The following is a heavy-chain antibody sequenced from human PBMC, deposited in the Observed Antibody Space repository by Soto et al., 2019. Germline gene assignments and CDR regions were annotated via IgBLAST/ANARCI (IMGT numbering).Heavy chain of an antibody. V-gene: IGHV3-23*01. Sequence: EVQLLESGGGLVQPGGSLRLSCAASGFTFSSYAMSWVRQAPGKGLEWVSAISGSGGSTYYADSVKGRFTISRDNSKNTLYLQMNSLRAEDTAVYYCAKSADILTGYYIPFDYWGQGTLVTVSS. CDR3: AKSADILTGYYIPFDY. D-gene: IGHD3-9*01. CDR1: GFTFSSYA. CDR2: ISGSGGST. J-gene: IGHJ4*02.